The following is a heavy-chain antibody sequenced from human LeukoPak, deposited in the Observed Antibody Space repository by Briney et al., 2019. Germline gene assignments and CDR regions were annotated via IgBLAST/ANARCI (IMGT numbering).Heavy chain of an antibody. V-gene: IGHV1-46*01. CDR1: GCTFTSYY. D-gene: IGHD2-21*01. Sequence: GASVKVSCKASGCTFTSYYMHWVRQAPGQGLEWMGIINPSGGSTSYAQKFQGRVTMTRDMSTSTVYMELSSLRSEDTAVYYCARQHKNSRGAFDIWGQGTMVTVSS. CDR3: ARQHKNSRGAFDI. J-gene: IGHJ3*02. CDR2: INPSGGST.